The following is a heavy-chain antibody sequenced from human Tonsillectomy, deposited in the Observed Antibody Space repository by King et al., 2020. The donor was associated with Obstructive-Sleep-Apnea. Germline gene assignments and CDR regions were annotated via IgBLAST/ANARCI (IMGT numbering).Heavy chain of an antibody. J-gene: IGHJ4*02. Sequence: VQLVESGGGLVQPGGSLRLSCAASGFTVSSNYMSWVRQAPGKGLEWVSVIYRVGSTYYAASVKGRFTISRHNSKNTLYLQMNSLRAEDTAVYYCAREWGYSDWGQGTLVTVSS. CDR2: IYRVGST. V-gene: IGHV3-53*04. D-gene: IGHD2-15*01. CDR3: AREWGYSD. CDR1: GFTVSSNY.